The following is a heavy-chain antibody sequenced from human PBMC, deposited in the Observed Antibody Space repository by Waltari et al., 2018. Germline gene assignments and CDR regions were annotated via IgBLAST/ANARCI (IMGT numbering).Heavy chain of an antibody. J-gene: IGHJ4*02. D-gene: IGHD2-2*01. CDR1: W. V-gene: IGHV4-4*02. CDR3: AGDRAIGLFFGY. Sequence: WWKLVRQAPGKGLKCIGKVHQNGNNHYNPSLKSRVTISVDKPNNQFSLNMNSVTAVDTAVYYCAGDRAIGLFFGYWGRGTLVTVSS. CDR2: VHQNGNN.